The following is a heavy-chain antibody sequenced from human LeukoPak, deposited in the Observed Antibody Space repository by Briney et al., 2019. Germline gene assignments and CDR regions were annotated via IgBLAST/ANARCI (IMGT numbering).Heavy chain of an antibody. J-gene: IGHJ5*02. D-gene: IGHD3-22*01. V-gene: IGHV3-15*07. CDR2: IRSNSDGGTI. CDR3: ATDFYDST. Sequence: GGSLRLSCAASGLTFSSHWMHWVRQAPGKGLEWVSRIRSNSDGGTIDYAAPVKGRFTLSRDDSKTTLYLQMNSLQTEDTAVYYCATDFYDSTWGQGTLVTVSS. CDR1: GLTFSSHW.